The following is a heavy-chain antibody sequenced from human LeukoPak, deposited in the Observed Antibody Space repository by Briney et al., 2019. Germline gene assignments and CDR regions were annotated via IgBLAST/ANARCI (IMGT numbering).Heavy chain of an antibody. CDR1: GFTFSSYW. D-gene: IGHD4-17*01. CDR3: AIPRAMTTVTYFDY. J-gene: IGHJ4*02. V-gene: IGHV3-74*01. Sequence: PGGSLRLSCAASGFTFSSYWMHWVRQAPGKGLVWVSRINSDGSSTSYADSVKGRFTISRDNAKNTLYLQMNSLRAEDTAVYYCAIPRAMTTVTYFDYWGQGTLVTVSS. CDR2: INSDGSST.